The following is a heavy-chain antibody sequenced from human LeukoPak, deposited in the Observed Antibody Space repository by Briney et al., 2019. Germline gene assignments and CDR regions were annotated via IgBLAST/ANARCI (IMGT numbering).Heavy chain of an antibody. CDR2: IFHSGST. J-gene: IGHJ4*02. CDR1: DYSISNGHY. Sequence: SETLSLTCIVSDYSISNGHYWGWIRQPPGKGLEWIGSIFHSGSTYYNPSLKSRVTISVDTSKNQFSLNLSSVTAADTAVYYCAREPQDDSEDYWGQGTLVTVSS. V-gene: IGHV4-38-2*02. CDR3: AREPQDDSEDY. D-gene: IGHD2-15*01.